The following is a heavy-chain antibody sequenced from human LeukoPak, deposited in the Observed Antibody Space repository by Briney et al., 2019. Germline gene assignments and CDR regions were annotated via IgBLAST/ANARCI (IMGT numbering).Heavy chain of an antibody. CDR1: GYSISSGYY. CDR2: IYHSGST. Sequence: SETLSLTCTVSGYSISSGYYWAWIRQPPGKGLEWIGSIYHSGSTYYNPSLKSRVTISVDTSKNQFSLKLSSVTAADTAVYYCARGGYYGSGNDFRFDPWGQGTLVTVSS. V-gene: IGHV4-38-2*02. D-gene: IGHD3-10*01. CDR3: ARGGYYGSGNDFRFDP. J-gene: IGHJ5*02.